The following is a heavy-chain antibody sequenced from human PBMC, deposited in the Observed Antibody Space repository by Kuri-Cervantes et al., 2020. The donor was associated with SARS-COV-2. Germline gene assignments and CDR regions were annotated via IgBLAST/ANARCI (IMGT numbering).Heavy chain of an antibody. J-gene: IGHJ6*02. CDR3: ARGWSSSWYGYYYYYYGMDV. Sequence: ASVKVSCKASGYTFTSYGISWVRQAPGQGLEWMGWISAYNGNTNYAQKLQGRVTMTTDTSTSTAYMELSSLRSEDTAVYYCARGWSSSWYGYYYYYYGMDVWGQGTTVTVSS. D-gene: IGHD6-13*01. V-gene: IGHV1-18*01. CDR1: GYTFTSYG. CDR2: ISAYNGNT.